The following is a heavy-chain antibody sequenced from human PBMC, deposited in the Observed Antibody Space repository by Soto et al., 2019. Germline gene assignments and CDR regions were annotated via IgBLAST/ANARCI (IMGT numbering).Heavy chain of an antibody. Sequence: SETLALTCTVSGGSINSFYWTWMRQPAGKGLEWIGRIYSSGTTNYNPSLKGRVTMSVDTSKNQFSLSLTSVTAADTAVYYCARARIVGNRYFDYWGQGALVP. D-gene: IGHD1-26*01. CDR3: ARARIVGNRYFDY. CDR2: IYSSGTT. V-gene: IGHV4-4*07. J-gene: IGHJ4*02. CDR1: GGSINSFY.